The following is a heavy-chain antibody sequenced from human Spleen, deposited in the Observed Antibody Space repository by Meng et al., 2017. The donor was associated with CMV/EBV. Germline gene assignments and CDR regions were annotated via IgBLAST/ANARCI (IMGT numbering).Heavy chain of an antibody. V-gene: IGHV3-66*04. CDR2: IYSGGSK. CDR3: ARLDNYGY. CDR1: GFAVSSNY. D-gene: IGHD5-24*01. J-gene: IGHJ4*02. Sequence: GESLKISCAASGFAVSSNYMSWVRQAPGKGLEWVSVIYSGGSKYYADSVKGRFTISRDNSKNSLFLQMNNLRAEDTAVYYCARLDNYGYWGQGTLVTVSS.